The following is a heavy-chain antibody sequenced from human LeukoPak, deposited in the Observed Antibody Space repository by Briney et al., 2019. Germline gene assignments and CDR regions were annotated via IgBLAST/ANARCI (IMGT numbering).Heavy chain of an antibody. CDR2: IRSKAYGGTT. D-gene: IGHD2-8*01. Sequence: PGGSLRLSCTASGFTFGDYAMSWVRQAPGKGLEWVGLIRSKAYGGTTEYAASVKGRFTISRDDSKSIAYLQMNSLKTEDTAVYYCTRGGYCTNGVCAEGYRGQGTLVTVSS. V-gene: IGHV3-49*04. CDR1: GFTFGDYA. J-gene: IGHJ4*02. CDR3: TRGGYCTNGVCAEGY.